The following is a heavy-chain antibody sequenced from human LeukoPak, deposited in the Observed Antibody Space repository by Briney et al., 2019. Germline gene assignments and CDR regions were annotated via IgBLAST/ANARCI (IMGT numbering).Heavy chain of an antibody. Sequence: GGSLRLSCAASGFTFSSYAMSWVRQAPGKGLEWVTAISGSGGSTYYADSVKGRFTISRDNSKNTLYLQMNSLRAEDTAVYYCAKVRYYDFWSGYLHYFDYWGQGTLVTVSS. CDR3: AKVRYYDFWSGYLHYFDY. CDR1: GFTFSSYA. D-gene: IGHD3-3*01. V-gene: IGHV3-23*01. J-gene: IGHJ4*02. CDR2: ISGSGGST.